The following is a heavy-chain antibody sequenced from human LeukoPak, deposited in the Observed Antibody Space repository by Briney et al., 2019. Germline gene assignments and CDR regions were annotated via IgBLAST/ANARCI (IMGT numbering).Heavy chain of an antibody. J-gene: IGHJ4*02. CDR2: ISYDGSNK. V-gene: IGHV3-30*04. Sequence: GGSLRLSCAASGFTFSSYAMRWVRQAPGKGLEWVAVISYDGSNKYYADSVKGRFTISRDNSKNTQYLQMNSLRAEDTAVYYCASSVNCSSTSCPRGVLRYFDWPIDYWGQGTLVTVSS. D-gene: IGHD3-9*01. CDR3: ASSVNCSSTSCPRGVLRYFDWPIDY. CDR1: GFTFSSYA.